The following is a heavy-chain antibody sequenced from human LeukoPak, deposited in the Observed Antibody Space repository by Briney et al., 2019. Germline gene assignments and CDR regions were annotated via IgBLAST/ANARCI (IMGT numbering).Heavy chain of an antibody. CDR3: AKSDRGDSSGYCHY. V-gene: IGHV4-34*01. J-gene: IGHJ4*02. CDR1: GGSFSGYY. Sequence: SETLSLTCAVYGGSFSGYYWSWIRQPPGKGLEWIGEINHSGSTNYNPSLKSRVTISVDTSKNQFSLNLSSVTAADTAVYYCAKSDRGDSSGYCHYWGQGALVTVSS. D-gene: IGHD3-22*01. CDR2: INHSGST.